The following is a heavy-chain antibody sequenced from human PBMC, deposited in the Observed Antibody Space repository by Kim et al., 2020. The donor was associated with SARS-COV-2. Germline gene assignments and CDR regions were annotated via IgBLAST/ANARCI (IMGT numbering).Heavy chain of an antibody. D-gene: IGHD2-2*01. J-gene: IGHJ6*02. CDR2: IYYSGST. CDR1: GGSISSYY. CDR3: VGERGVVPAATARYGMDV. Sequence: SETLSLTCTVSGGSISSYYWSWIRQPPGKGLEWIGYIYYSGSTNYNPSLKSRVTISVDTSKNQFSLKLSSVTAADTAVYYCVGERGVVPAATARYGMDVWGQGTTVTVSS. V-gene: IGHV4-59*01.